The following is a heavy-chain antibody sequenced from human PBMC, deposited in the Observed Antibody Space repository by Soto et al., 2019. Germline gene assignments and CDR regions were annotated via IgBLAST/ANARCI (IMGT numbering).Heavy chain of an antibody. V-gene: IGHV1-18*01. CDR2: ISAYNGNT. J-gene: IGHJ3*02. D-gene: IGHD3-22*01. Sequence: ASVKVSCKASGYTFTSYGISWVRQAPGQGLEWMGWISAYNGNTNYAQKLQGRVTMTTDTSTSTAYMELRSLRSDDTAVYYCAGVFYYDGSADDAFEIFGQGKM. CDR3: AGVFYYDGSADDAFEI. CDR1: GYTFTSYG.